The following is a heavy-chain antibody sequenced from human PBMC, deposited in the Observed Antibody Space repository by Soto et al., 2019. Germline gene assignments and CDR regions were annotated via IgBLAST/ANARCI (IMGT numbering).Heavy chain of an antibody. Sequence: SETLSLTWTVSGGTISSYYWIWIRQPPGKGLEWIGYIYYSGSTNYNPSLKSRVTISVDTSKNQFSLKLSSVTAADTAVYYCARSVAEQWLDYNWFDPWGQGTLVTVSS. CDR2: IYYSGST. CDR1: GGTISSYY. D-gene: IGHD6-19*01. V-gene: IGHV4-59*01. J-gene: IGHJ5*02. CDR3: ARSVAEQWLDYNWFDP.